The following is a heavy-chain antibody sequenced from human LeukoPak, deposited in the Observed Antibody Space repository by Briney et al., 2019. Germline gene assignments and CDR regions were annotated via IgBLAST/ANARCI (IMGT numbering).Heavy chain of an antibody. J-gene: IGHJ4*02. Sequence: KPSETLSLTCTVSGGSISSYYWSWIRQPAGKGLEWIGRIYTSGSTNYNPSLKSRVTISVDTSKNQFSLKLSSVTAADTAVYYCARGGWRELNDMYYFDYWGQGTLVTVSS. V-gene: IGHV4-4*07. CDR3: ARGGWRELNDMYYFDY. D-gene: IGHD1-26*01. CDR1: GGSISSYY. CDR2: IYTSGST.